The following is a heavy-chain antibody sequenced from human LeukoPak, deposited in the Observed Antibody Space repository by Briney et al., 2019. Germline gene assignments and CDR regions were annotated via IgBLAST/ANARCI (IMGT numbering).Heavy chain of an antibody. V-gene: IGHV4-34*01. D-gene: IGHD3-3*01. Sequence: SETLSLTCAVYGGSFSGYYWSWIRQPPGKGLEWIGEINHSGSTNYNPSPKSRVTISVDTSKNQFSLKLSSVTAADTAVYYCARGAVLRFLEWLPGYGMDVWGQGTTVTVSS. CDR1: GGSFSGYY. J-gene: IGHJ6*02. CDR2: INHSGST. CDR3: ARGAVLRFLEWLPGYGMDV.